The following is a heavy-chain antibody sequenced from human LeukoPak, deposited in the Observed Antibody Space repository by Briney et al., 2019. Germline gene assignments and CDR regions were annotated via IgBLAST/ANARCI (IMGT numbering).Heavy chain of an antibody. CDR3: ARVIGWDEPFDL. V-gene: IGHV3-74*01. J-gene: IGHJ3*01. CDR2: INTDGSST. D-gene: IGHD1-26*01. CDR1: GFTLSNYW. Sequence: GGSLRLSCSASGFTLSNYWIHWVRHAPGKGLVWVSRINTDGSSTNYADSVRGRFTVSRDNAKNTLDLQMNSLRVEDTAVYYCARVIGWDEPFDLWGHGTLVTVSS.